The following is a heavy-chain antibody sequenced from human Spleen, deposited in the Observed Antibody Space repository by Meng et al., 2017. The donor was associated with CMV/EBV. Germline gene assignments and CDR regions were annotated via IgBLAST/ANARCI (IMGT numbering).Heavy chain of an antibody. V-gene: IGHV3-21*01. CDR1: GFTFSSYS. CDR3: ARGLSVMIFGVAPLNGMDV. D-gene: IGHD3-3*01. CDR2: ISSSSSYI. Sequence: GGSLRLSCAASGFTFSSYSMNWVRQAPGKGLEWVSSISSSSSYIYSADSVKGRFTTSRDNAKNSLYLQMNSLRAEDTAVYYCARGLSVMIFGVAPLNGMDVWGQGTTVTVSS. J-gene: IGHJ6*02.